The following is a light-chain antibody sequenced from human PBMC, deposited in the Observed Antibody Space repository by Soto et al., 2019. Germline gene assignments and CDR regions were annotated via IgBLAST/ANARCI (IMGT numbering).Light chain of an antibody. CDR2: GAS. CDR3: HQYGSSPQT. V-gene: IGKV3-20*01. J-gene: IGKJ1*01. Sequence: EIVLTQSPGPLSLSPGERATLSCRSSQSVSSSYLAWYQQKPGQAPRLLIYGASSRATGIPDRFTGSGSGTDFTLTISRLEPEDFAVFYCHQYGSSPQTLGQGTKVDIK. CDR1: QSVSSSY.